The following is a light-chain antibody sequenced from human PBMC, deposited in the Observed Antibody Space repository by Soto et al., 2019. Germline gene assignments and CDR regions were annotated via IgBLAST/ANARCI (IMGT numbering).Light chain of an antibody. Sequence: DIQLTQSPSLLSASIGDNLNITCRASQDVSTFLAWYQHKPGTAPKLLIYVASTLQSGVPSRFSGSGSGTEFTLTISSLQPEDFATYYCQQLNSYPLSFGGGTKVDIK. J-gene: IGKJ4*01. V-gene: IGKV1-9*01. CDR1: QDVSTF. CDR2: VAS. CDR3: QQLNSYPLS.